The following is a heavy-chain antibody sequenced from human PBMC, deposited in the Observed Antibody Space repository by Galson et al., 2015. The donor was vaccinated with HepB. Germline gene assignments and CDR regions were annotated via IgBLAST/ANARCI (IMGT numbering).Heavy chain of an antibody. CDR3: ARLGSGYSTTWYFSS. V-gene: IGHV1-2*02. CDR2: INPNSGGT. Sequence: SCKASGYTFTAYNMHWVRQAPGQGLEWMGWINPNSGGTNYAQKFQGRVTMTRDTSISTAYMELSSLRSDDTAIYYCARLGSGYSTTWYFSSWGQGTLVTVSS. J-gene: IGHJ4*02. D-gene: IGHD5-12*01. CDR1: GYTFTAYN.